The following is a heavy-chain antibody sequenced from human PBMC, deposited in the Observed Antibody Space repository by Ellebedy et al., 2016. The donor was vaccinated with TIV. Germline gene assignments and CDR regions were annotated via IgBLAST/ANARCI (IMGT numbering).Heavy chain of an antibody. V-gene: IGHV3-73*01. D-gene: IGHD6-19*01. CDR1: GFTFSGSA. J-gene: IGHJ4*02. CDR3: TRHFEGWDSFDY. Sequence: GGSLRLSXAASGFTFSGSAMHWVRQASGKGLEWVGRIRSKANSYATAYTASVKGRFIISREDSKNTAYLQMNSLKTEDTAVYYCTRHFEGWDSFDYWGQGILVTVSS. CDR2: IRSKANSYAT.